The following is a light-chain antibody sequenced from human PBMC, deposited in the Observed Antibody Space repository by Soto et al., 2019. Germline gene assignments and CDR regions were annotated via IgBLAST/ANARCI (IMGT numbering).Light chain of an antibody. V-gene: IGLV1-51*01. Sequence: QSVLTQPPSVSAAPGQRVTISCSGARSNIANNFVSWYQQLPGAAPKLLIYGNDQRPSGIPDRFSGSKSATSATLAITGLQTGDEADYYCGTWDSGLSARVFGGGTQLTVL. CDR3: GTWDSGLSARV. CDR2: GND. CDR1: RSNIANNF. J-gene: IGLJ3*02.